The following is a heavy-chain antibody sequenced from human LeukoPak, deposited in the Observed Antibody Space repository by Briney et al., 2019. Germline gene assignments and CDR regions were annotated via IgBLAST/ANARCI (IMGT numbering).Heavy chain of an antibody. Sequence: SETLSLTCTVSGGSISSYYWSWIRRPAGKGLEWIGRIYTSGSTNYNPSLKSRVTMSVDTSKNQFSLKLSSVTAADTAVYYCARVSNYYDSSGYLSAWKNYYYYYGMDVWGQGTTVTVSS. CDR3: ARVSNYYDSSGYLSAWKNYYYYYGMDV. D-gene: IGHD3-22*01. CDR1: GGSISSYY. J-gene: IGHJ6*02. CDR2: IYTSGST. V-gene: IGHV4-4*07.